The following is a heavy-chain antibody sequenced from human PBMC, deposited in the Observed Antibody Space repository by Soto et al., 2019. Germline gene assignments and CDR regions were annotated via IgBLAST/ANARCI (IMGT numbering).Heavy chain of an antibody. V-gene: IGHV4-30-4*01. CDR2: IDYSGST. Sequence: QVQLQESGPGLVKPSQTLSLTCTVSCCSISSGDYYWSWIRQPPGKAMEWIGNIDYSGSTYYNPSLKSRVTVSVATSKNQVSLKLSSVTAADPAVYYCAGSSGWYRAPEYFQHWGQGTMVPVSS. CDR3: AGSSGWYRAPEYFQH. D-gene: IGHD6-19*01. J-gene: IGHJ1*01. CDR1: CCSISSGDYY.